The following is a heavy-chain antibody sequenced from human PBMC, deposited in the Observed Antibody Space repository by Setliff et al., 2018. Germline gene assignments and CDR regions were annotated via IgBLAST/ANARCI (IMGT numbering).Heavy chain of an antibody. Sequence: SETLSLTCAVSGFSITNGYYWGWIRQPPGKGLEWIVTMSHRGRTYYNPSLESRVTMSLDTSKNQFSLRLTYVAAADTAVYYCATPRRDDLDTPFDTFDIWGQGTMVTVSS. CDR2: MSHRGRT. CDR3: ATPRRDDLDTPFDTFDI. J-gene: IGHJ3*02. D-gene: IGHD3-3*01. CDR1: GFSITNGYY. V-gene: IGHV4-38-2*01.